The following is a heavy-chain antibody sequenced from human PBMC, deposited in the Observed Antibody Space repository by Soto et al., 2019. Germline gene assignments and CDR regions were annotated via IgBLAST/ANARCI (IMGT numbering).Heavy chain of an antibody. Sequence: GESLKISCKGSGYSFTSYWISWVRQMPGKGLEWMGRIDPSDSYTNYSPSFQGHVTISADKSISTAYLQWSSLKASDTAMYYCARIQSLAAPFVGHYGLDCCHQGTTVIVSS. D-gene: IGHD2-21*01. CDR1: GYSFTSYW. CDR2: IDPSDSYT. CDR3: ARIQSLAAPFVGHYGLDC. J-gene: IGHJ6*02. V-gene: IGHV5-10-1*01.